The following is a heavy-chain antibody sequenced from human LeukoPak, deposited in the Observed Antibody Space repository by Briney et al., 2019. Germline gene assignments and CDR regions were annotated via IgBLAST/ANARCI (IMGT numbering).Heavy chain of an antibody. V-gene: IGHV1-18*01. Sequence: ASVKVSCKASGYTFTSYGISWVRQAPGQGLEWMGWISAYNGSTNYAQKLQGRVTMTTDTSTSTAYMELRSLRSDDTAVYYCARVLRYFDWLFDPYYYYGMDVWGQGTTVTVSS. CDR3: ARVLRYFDWLFDPYYYYGMDV. J-gene: IGHJ6*02. D-gene: IGHD3-9*01. CDR1: GYTFTSYG. CDR2: ISAYNGST.